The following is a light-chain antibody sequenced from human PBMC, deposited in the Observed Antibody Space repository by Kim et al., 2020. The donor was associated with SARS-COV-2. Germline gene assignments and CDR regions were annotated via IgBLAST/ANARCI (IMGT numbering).Light chain of an antibody. CDR3: SSYTSSSTL. V-gene: IGLV2-14*03. Sequence: PGQAITISCTGSSSDVGGYNYVSWYQQHPGKAPKLMIYDVSNRPSGVSNRFSGAKSGNTASLTISGLQAEDEADYYCSSYTSSSTLFGTGTKVTVL. CDR1: SSDVGGYNY. CDR2: DVS. J-gene: IGLJ1*01.